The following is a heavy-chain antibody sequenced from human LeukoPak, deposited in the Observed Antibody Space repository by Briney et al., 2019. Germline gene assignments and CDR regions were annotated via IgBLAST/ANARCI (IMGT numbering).Heavy chain of an antibody. D-gene: IGHD3-3*01. J-gene: IGHJ5*02. CDR3: AREAITIFGLVRTQTTKGPHRFDP. V-gene: IGHV1-46*01. Sequence: EASVKVSCKASGYTFTGYYIHWVRQAPGQGLEWMGIINPSGGSTNYAQRFRGRVTMTRDMSTGTVYMELSSLTSEDTAVYYCAREAITIFGLVRTQTTKGPHRFDPWGQGTLVTVSS. CDR1: GYTFTGYY. CDR2: INPSGGST.